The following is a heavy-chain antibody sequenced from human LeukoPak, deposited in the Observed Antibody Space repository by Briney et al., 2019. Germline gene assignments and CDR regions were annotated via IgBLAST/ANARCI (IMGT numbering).Heavy chain of an antibody. CDR1: GGSISSGGYS. V-gene: IGHV4-30-2*01. CDR3: ARHGRITVAGKRNTFDN. Sequence: SETLSLTCAVSGGSISSGGYSWSWIRQPPGKGLEWIGYIYHSGSTYYNPSLKSRVTISVDRSKNQFSLKLSSVTAADTAVYYCARHGRITVAGKRNTFDNWGQGTLVTVSS. J-gene: IGHJ4*02. D-gene: IGHD6-19*01. CDR2: IYHSGST.